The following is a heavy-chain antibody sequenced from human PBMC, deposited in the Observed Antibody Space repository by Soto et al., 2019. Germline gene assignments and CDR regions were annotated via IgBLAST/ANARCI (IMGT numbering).Heavy chain of an antibody. Sequence: QLQLQESGPGLVKPSETLSLTCTVSGGSISSSSYYWGWIRQPPGKGLEWIGSIYYSGGTYYNPSLKSRVTISVDTSKNQFSLRLNSVTAADTAVYYCARSYGDYAIGYFDYWGQGTLFTVSS. CDR2: IYYSGGT. J-gene: IGHJ4*02. CDR3: ARSYGDYAIGYFDY. V-gene: IGHV4-39*01. D-gene: IGHD4-17*01. CDR1: GGSISSSSYY.